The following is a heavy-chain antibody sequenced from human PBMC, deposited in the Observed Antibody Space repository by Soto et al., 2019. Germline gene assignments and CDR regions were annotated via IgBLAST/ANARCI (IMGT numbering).Heavy chain of an antibody. CDR3: ASVNNYAHIKVGSIPYFDY. CDR2: FFIGGNT. J-gene: IGHJ4*02. Sequence: SETLSLTCTVSGGSITGGSISSTTYYWGWMRQPPGKGLEWIASFFIGGNTYYNPSLKSRITTSVDTSKNQFSLKLRSVTAADTAVYFCASVNNYAHIKVGSIPYFDYWGQGVLVTVSS. V-gene: IGHV4-39*07. CDR1: GGSITGGSISSTTYY. D-gene: IGHD1-26*01.